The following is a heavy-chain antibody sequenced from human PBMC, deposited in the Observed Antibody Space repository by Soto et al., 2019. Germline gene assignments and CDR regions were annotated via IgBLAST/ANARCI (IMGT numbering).Heavy chain of an antibody. CDR3: ARGSRIAAKYWYFDL. Sequence: EVQLVESGGGLVQPGGSLRLSCEASGFTFSSYDMHWVRQATGKGLEWVSAIGTAGDTYYPGSVKGRFTISRENAKNSLYLQMNSLRAGDTAVYYCARGSRIAAKYWYFDLWGRGTLVTVSS. CDR2: IGTAGDT. V-gene: IGHV3-13*04. J-gene: IGHJ2*01. D-gene: IGHD6-13*01. CDR1: GFTFSSYD.